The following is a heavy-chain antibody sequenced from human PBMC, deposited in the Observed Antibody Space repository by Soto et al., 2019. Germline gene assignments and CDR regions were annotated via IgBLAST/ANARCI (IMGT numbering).Heavy chain of an antibody. V-gene: IGHV4-59*01. D-gene: IGHD3-10*01. Sequence: QVQLQESGPGLVKPSETLSLTCTVSGGSISSYYWSWIRQPPGKGLEWIGYIYYSGSTNYKPSLKSLVTLLVDPSKNQFSLNLSSVTSADSAVYCCERCIGDLTYFDLWGRGTLVTVSS. J-gene: IGHJ2*01. CDR3: ERCIGDLTYFDL. CDR2: IYYSGST. CDR1: GGSISSYY.